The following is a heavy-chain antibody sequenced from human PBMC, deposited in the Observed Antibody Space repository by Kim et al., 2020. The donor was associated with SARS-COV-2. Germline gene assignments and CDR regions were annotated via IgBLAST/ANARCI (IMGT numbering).Heavy chain of an antibody. CDR1: GYTFTGYY. CDR3: ARMYFYGRGDY. D-gene: IGHD2-8*01. V-gene: IGHV1-2*06. CDR2: FNPNSGGT. Sequence: ASVKVSCKASGYTFTGYYMHWVRQAPGQGLEWMGRFNPNSGGTNYAQKFQGRVTMTRDTSISTAYMELSRLRSDDTAVYYCARMYFYGRGDYWGQGTLVTVSS. J-gene: IGHJ4*02.